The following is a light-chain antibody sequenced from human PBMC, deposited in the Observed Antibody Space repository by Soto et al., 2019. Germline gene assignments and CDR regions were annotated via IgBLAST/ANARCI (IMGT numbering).Light chain of an antibody. CDR1: QRVNIN. Sequence: EIVMTQSPGTLSVSPGGRATLSCRASQRVNINLAWYQHKPGQSPRLLVYGSSTRATGLPARFSGRGSGTEFTLTLSSLHFEDFAVYYCQQYNNWPHTFGQGTKLEIK. CDR2: GSS. V-gene: IGKV3-15*01. CDR3: QQYNNWPHT. J-gene: IGKJ2*01.